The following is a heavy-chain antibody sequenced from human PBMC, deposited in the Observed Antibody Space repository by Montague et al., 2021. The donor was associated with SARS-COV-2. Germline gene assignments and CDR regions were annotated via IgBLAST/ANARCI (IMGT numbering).Heavy chain of an antibody. Sequence: SETLSLTCSVSGGSISSPDYYWGWIRQSPGKGLEWIGSISYAGRTHYNPSLRSRVSFSMDTSKNHFSLSLNSVTAADTAVYSCARQLPSYCSTNKCYPYYFDVSGQGALVTGSS. CDR1: GGSISSPDYY. D-gene: IGHD2-2*01. J-gene: IGHJ4*02. CDR3: ARQLPSYCSTNKCYPYYFDV. V-gene: IGHV4-39*01. CDR2: ISYAGRT.